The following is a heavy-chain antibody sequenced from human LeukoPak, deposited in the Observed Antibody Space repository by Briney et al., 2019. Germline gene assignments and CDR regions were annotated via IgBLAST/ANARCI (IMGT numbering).Heavy chain of an antibody. J-gene: IGHJ5*02. CDR1: GFTFSSYW. D-gene: IGHD3-10*01. CDR2: INSDGSST. Sequence: GGSLRLSCAASGFTFSSYWMHWVRQAPGKGLVRVSRINSDGSSTTYADSVKGRFTISRDNAKNTLFLQTNSLRVEDTAVYYCARGWWFGEFRNWFDPWGQGTLVTVSS. V-gene: IGHV3-74*03. CDR3: ARGWWFGEFRNWFDP.